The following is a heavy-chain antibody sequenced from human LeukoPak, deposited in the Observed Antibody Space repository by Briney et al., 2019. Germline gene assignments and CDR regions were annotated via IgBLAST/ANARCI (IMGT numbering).Heavy chain of an antibody. Sequence: SETLSLTCTVSGGSISSGSYYWSWIRQPAGKGLEWIGRIYTSGSTNYNPSLKSRVTISVDTSKSQFSLKLSSVTAADTAVYYCARIAAAGIDYWGQGTLVTVSS. CDR1: GGSISSGSYY. V-gene: IGHV4-61*02. CDR2: IYTSGST. CDR3: ARIAAAGIDY. J-gene: IGHJ4*02. D-gene: IGHD6-13*01.